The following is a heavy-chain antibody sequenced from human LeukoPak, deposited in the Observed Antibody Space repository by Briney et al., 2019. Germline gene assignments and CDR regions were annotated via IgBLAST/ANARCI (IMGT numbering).Heavy chain of an antibody. J-gene: IGHJ4*02. CDR3: ARLQYGGIDY. CDR1: GGSISSSTNW. Sequence: SGTLSLTCAVSGGSISSSTNWWSWVRQPPGKGLEWIGEINHSGSTNYNPSLKSRVTISVDTSKNQFSLKLSSVTAADTAVYYCARLQYGGIDYWGQGTLVTVSS. D-gene: IGHD4-23*01. V-gene: IGHV4-4*02. CDR2: INHSGST.